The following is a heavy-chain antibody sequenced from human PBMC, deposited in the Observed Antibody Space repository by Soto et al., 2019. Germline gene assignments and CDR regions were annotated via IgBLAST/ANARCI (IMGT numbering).Heavy chain of an antibody. D-gene: IGHD5-12*01. Sequence: QVQLVQSGAEVKKPGSSVKVSCKASGGTFSSYTISWVRPAPGQGLEWMGRIIPILGIANYAQKFQGRVTITADKSTSTAYMELSSLRSEDTAVYYCARAGIVATAEVDYWGQGTLVTVSS. CDR1: GGTFSSYT. V-gene: IGHV1-69*02. J-gene: IGHJ4*02. CDR2: IIPILGIA. CDR3: ARAGIVATAEVDY.